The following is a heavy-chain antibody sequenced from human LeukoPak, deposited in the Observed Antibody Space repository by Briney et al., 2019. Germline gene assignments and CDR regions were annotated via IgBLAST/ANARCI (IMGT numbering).Heavy chain of an antibody. Sequence: GGSLRLSCAASGFTFSSYSMNWVRQAPGKGLEWVSSISSSSSYIYYADSVKGRFTISRDNAKNSLYLQMNSLRAEDTAVYYCARISLWFGELFGVDVWGKGTTVTVSS. V-gene: IGHV3-21*01. CDR1: GFTFSSYS. CDR2: ISSSSSYI. CDR3: ARISLWFGELFGVDV. D-gene: IGHD3-10*01. J-gene: IGHJ6*04.